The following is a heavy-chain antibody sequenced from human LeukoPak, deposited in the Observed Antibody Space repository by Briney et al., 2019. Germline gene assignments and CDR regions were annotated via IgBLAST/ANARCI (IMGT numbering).Heavy chain of an antibody. CDR2: INTYTGDT. CDR3: ARDLIAAADANWFDP. Sequence: ASVKVSCKASGYPFTAYGIDWVRQAPGQGLEWMGWINTYTGDTNYAQKFQGRVTMTTDTSTSTAYMELRSLRSDDTAVYYCARDLIAAADANWFDPWGQGTLVTVSS. V-gene: IGHV1-18*01. J-gene: IGHJ5*02. CDR1: GYPFTAYG. D-gene: IGHD6-13*01.